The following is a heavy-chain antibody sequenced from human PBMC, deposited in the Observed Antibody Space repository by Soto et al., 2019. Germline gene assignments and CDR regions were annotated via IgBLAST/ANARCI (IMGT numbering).Heavy chain of an antibody. CDR2: ISGSGGST. Sequence: PGGSLRLSCAASGFTFSSYAMSWVRQAPGKGLEWVSAISGSGGSTYYADSVKGRFTISRDNSKNTLYLQMNSLRAEDTAVYYCAREAVAGTLHHDAFVILGPGTMVTVSS. V-gene: IGHV3-23*01. CDR1: GFTFSSYA. D-gene: IGHD6-19*01. CDR3: AREAVAGTLHHDAFVI. J-gene: IGHJ3*02.